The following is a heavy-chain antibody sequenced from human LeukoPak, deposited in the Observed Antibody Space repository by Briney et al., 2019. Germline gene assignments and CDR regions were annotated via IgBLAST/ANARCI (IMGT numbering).Heavy chain of an antibody. J-gene: IGHJ4*02. V-gene: IGHV3-23*01. CDR1: GFTFSSYA. Sequence: GGSLRLSCAASGFTFSSYAMSWVRQAPGKGLEWVSVISTSGGSIYYADSVKGRFTISRDNSKNTLYLQMNSLRAEDTAVYYCAKASAYFDYWGQGTLVTVSS. CDR3: AKASAYFDY. CDR2: ISTSGGSI.